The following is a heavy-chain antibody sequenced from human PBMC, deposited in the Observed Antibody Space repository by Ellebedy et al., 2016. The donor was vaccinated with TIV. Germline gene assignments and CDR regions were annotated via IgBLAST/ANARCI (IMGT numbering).Heavy chain of an antibody. V-gene: IGHV3-48*03. Sequence: PGGSLRLSCAASGFTFSSYEMNWVRQAPGKGLEWVSYISSSGSTIYYADSVKGRFTISRDNAKNSLYLQMNSLRAEDTAVYYCAREGGYSYGSDNWFDPWGQGTLVTVSS. J-gene: IGHJ5*02. CDR1: GFTFSSYE. D-gene: IGHD5-18*01. CDR3: AREGGYSYGSDNWFDP. CDR2: ISSSGSTI.